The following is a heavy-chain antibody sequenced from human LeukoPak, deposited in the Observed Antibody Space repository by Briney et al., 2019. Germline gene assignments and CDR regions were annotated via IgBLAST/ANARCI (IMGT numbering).Heavy chain of an antibody. J-gene: IGHJ3*02. Sequence: GGSLRLSCAASGFTVSSNYMSWVRQAPGQGLEWVSVIYSGGSTYYADSVMGRFTISRDNSTNTLSLQMNSRRAEDTAVYYCARDLAPINYDFWSGYYRNAFDIWGQGTMVTVSS. D-gene: IGHD3-3*01. CDR2: IYSGGST. V-gene: IGHV3-66*02. CDR1: GFTVSSNY. CDR3: ARDLAPINYDFWSGYYRNAFDI.